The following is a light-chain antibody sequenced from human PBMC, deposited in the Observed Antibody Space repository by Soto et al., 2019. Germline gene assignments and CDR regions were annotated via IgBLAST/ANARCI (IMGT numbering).Light chain of an antibody. Sequence: QPVLTQPPSVSGAPGQRVTISCTGSSSNIGAGYDVHWYLQLPGTAPKLLIHGNSNRPSGVPDRFSGSKSGTSASLAITGLQAEDEADYYCQSYDTSLSGSVVFGGGTKLTVL. J-gene: IGLJ2*01. CDR1: SSNIGAGYD. CDR2: GNS. CDR3: QSYDTSLSGSVV. V-gene: IGLV1-40*01.